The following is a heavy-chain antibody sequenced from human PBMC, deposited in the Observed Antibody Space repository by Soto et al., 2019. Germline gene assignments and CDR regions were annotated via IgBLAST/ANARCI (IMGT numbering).Heavy chain of an antibody. D-gene: IGHD2-2*01. V-gene: IGHV4-59*12. CDR3: ARVVGGYYYGMDV. J-gene: IGHJ6*02. CDR2: IYHSGST. CDR1: FTSISNYY. Sequence: SETLSLTCTVSFTSISNYYWSWIRQPPGKGLEWIGEIYHSGSTNYNPSLKSRVTISVDKSKNQFSLKLSSVTAADTAVFYCARVVGGYYYGMDVWGQGTTVTVSS.